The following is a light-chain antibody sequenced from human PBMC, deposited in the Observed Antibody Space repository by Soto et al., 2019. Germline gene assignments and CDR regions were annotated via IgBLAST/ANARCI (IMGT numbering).Light chain of an antibody. CDR3: CSYAGSYPFV. CDR2: DVT. V-gene: IGLV2-11*01. Sequence: QSVLTQPRSVSGSPGQSVTVPCTGSSSDVSSNKYVSWYQQHPGKAPKLLIYDVTERPSGIPDRFSGSKSGNTASLTISGLQPEDEAEYYCCSYAGSYPFVFGTGTKLTVL. CDR1: SSDVSSNKY. J-gene: IGLJ1*01.